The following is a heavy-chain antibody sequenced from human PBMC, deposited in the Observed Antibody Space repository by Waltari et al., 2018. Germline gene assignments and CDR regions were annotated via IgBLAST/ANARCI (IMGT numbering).Heavy chain of an antibody. D-gene: IGHD6-19*01. J-gene: IGHJ4*02. Sequence: DVQLVESGGGLVQPGGSLRLSCAVTEFTLGRCWMRLVLQVPGKGVVWVVSIRNGGRPTNYAGSGKGRFTISRENAKSILYLQMNSLRGEDSAVYFCARGTPYSSGRESADYWGQGTLVTVSS. CDR2: IRNGGRPT. V-gene: IGHV3-74*01. CDR1: EFTLGRCW. CDR3: ARGTPYSSGRESADY.